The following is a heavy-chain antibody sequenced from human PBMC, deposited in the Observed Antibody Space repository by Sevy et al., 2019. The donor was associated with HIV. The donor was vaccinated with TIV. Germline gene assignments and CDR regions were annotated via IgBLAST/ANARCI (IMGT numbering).Heavy chain of an antibody. V-gene: IGHV3-7*01. CDR1: GFKFSAYA. CDR3: ARYGSGSNYNDPFDY. J-gene: IGHJ4*02. CDR2: INRDGSDK. D-gene: IGHD3-10*01. Sequence: GESLKISCVASGFKFSAYAMNWVRQAPGKGLEWVANINRDGSDKYYVDSVKGRFTISRDNAENSLYLQMNSLRAEDTAEYYCARYGSGSNYNDPFDYWGQGTLVTVSS.